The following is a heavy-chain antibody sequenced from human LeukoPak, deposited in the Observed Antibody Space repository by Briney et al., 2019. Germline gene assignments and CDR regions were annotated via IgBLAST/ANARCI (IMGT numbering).Heavy chain of an antibody. CDR2: IYYSGST. CDR1: GGSISSSSYY. V-gene: IGHV4-39*01. Sequence: SETLSLTCTVSGGSISSSSYYWGWIRQPPGKGLEWIGSIYYSGSTYYNPSLKSRVTISVDTSKNQFSLKLSSVTAADTAVYYCARQGPYDSSGYYAYWGQGTLVTVSS. D-gene: IGHD3-22*01. CDR3: ARQGPYDSSGYYAY. J-gene: IGHJ4*02.